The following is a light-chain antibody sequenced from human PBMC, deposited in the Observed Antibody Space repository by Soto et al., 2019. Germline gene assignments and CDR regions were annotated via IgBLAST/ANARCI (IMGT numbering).Light chain of an antibody. V-gene: IGKV2-28*01. J-gene: IGKJ5*01. CDR2: KAS. CDR3: LQHNSYPIT. CDR1: QSLLHSNGYNY. Sequence: DIVMPQSPLSLPVTPGEPASISCRSSQSLLHSNGYNYLDWYLQKPGKAPKLLIYKASTLKSGVPSRFSGSGSGTEFTLTISSLQPEDFATYYCLQHNSYPITFGQGTRLEIK.